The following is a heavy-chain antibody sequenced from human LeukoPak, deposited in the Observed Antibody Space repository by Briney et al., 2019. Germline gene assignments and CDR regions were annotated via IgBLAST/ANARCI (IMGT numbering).Heavy chain of an antibody. CDR1: GGSISIYY. Sequence: SETLSLTCIVSGGSISIYYWNWIRQPPGKGLEWIGYIYNSGSTDYNPSLKRRVTVSADTSKNQFSLKLTSVTAADTAVYYCARDRELGSWGQGILVTVSS. CDR3: ARDRELGS. D-gene: IGHD3-16*01. CDR2: IYNSGST. J-gene: IGHJ5*02. V-gene: IGHV4-59*01.